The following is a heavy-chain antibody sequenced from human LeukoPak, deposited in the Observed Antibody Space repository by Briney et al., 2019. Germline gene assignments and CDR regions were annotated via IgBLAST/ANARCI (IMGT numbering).Heavy chain of an antibody. D-gene: IGHD2-2*01. V-gene: IGHV3-7*04. CDR3: AREVREVPH. J-gene: IGHJ4*02. CDR1: GFTFSSYR. CDR2: INQYGTEK. Sequence: GGSLRLSCAVSGFTFSSYRVSWVRQAPGKGLEWVAKINQYGTEKYYVDSVKGRFTISRDNAKNSLYLQMNSLRADDTAVYYCAREVREVPHWGQGTLVTVSS.